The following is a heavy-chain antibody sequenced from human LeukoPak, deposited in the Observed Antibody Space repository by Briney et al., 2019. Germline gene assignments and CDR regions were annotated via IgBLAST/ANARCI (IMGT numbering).Heavy chain of an antibody. D-gene: IGHD3-22*01. CDR1: GYIFTGYY. Sequence: ASVKVSCKASGYIFTGYYMHWVRQAPGQGLEWMGIINPSGGSTSYAQKFQGRVTMTRDTSTSTVYMELSSLRSEDTAVYYCARTGDSSGYYYMLDYWGQGTLVTVSS. J-gene: IGHJ4*02. CDR2: INPSGGST. V-gene: IGHV1-46*01. CDR3: ARTGDSSGYYYMLDY.